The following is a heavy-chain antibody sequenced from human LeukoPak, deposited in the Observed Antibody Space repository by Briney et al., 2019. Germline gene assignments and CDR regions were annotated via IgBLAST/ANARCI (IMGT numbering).Heavy chain of an antibody. Sequence: PWGSLRLSCAASGFTVSTNYMSWVRQVPGRGLEWVSVIYAGGTTYYADSLRRRFTISRDNSKNTLYLQMNSLRDEDTAVYYCARDSSGWYDHWGQGTLVTVSS. CDR1: GFTVSTNY. V-gene: IGHV3-53*01. D-gene: IGHD6-19*01. CDR2: IYAGGTT. J-gene: IGHJ5*02. CDR3: ARDSSGWYDH.